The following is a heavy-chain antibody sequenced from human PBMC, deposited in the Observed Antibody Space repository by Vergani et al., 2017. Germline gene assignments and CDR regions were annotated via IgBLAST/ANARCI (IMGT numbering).Heavy chain of an antibody. CDR3: ARDQCIGDCWSGYYGYFDY. V-gene: IGHV3-30*04. J-gene: IGHJ4*02. CDR1: GFTFSSYS. D-gene: IGHD3-3*01. CDR2: ISYDGSNK. Sequence: QVQLVESGGGVVQPGRSLRLSCAASGFTFSSYSMHWVRQAPGKGLEWGAVISYDGSNKYYAHSVKGRFTICRDNSKNTLYLQMNSLRAGDTAVYYCARDQCIGDCWSGYYGYFDYWGQGTLVTVSS.